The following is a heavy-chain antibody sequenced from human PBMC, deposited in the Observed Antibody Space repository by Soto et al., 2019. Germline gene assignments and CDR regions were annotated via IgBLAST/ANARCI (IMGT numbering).Heavy chain of an antibody. CDR1: GGSISSYY. J-gene: IGHJ4*02. CDR3: ARSVLLWFGEYDY. D-gene: IGHD3-10*01. V-gene: IGHV4-59*01. Sequence: PSETLSLTCTVSGGSISSYYWSWIRHPPGKGLEWIGYIYYSGSTNYNPSLKSRVTISVDTSKNQFSLKLSSVTAADTAVYYCARSVLLWFGEYDYWGQGTLVTVSS. CDR2: IYYSGST.